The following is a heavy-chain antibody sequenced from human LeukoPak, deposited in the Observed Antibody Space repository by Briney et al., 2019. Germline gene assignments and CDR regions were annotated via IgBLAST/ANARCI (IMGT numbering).Heavy chain of an antibody. D-gene: IGHD3-10*01. CDR3: ARLVRGVKNWFDP. V-gene: IGHV1-2*02. J-gene: IGHJ5*02. CDR2: INPKSGGT. CDR1: GYTFTGYY. Sequence: GASVKVSCKASGYTFTGYYMHWVRQAPGQGLEWMGWINPKSGGTNYAQKFQGRVTMTRDTSISTAYMEVSSLRSDDTAVYYCARLVRGVKNWFDPWGQGTLVTVSS.